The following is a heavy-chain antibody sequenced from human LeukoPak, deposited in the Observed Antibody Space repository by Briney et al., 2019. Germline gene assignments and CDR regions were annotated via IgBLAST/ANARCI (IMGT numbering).Heavy chain of an antibody. CDR2: INPNSGGT. CDR3: ARDIPPVVVTAILFDY. D-gene: IGHD2-21*02. Sequence: ASVKVSCKASGYTFTSYGISWVRQAPGQGLEWMGWINPNSGGTNYAQKFQGRVTMTRDTSISTAYMELSRLRSDDTAVYYCARDIPPVVVTAILFDYWGQGTLVTVSS. CDR1: GYTFTSYG. J-gene: IGHJ4*02. V-gene: IGHV1-2*02.